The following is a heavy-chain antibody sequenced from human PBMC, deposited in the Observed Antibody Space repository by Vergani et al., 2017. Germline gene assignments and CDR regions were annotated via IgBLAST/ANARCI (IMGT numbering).Heavy chain of an antibody. CDR2: IIPIFGTA. D-gene: IGHD3-10*01. CDR1: GDTFSSYA. V-gene: IGHV1-69*01. J-gene: IGHJ4*02. CDR3: ASVDLNGSGSYDLDY. Sequence: QVQLVQSGAEVKKPGSSVKVSCKASGDTFSSYAISWVRQAPGQGLEWMGGIIPIFGTANYAQKFQGRVTSTADESTSTAYMELSSLRSEDTAVYYCASVDLNGSGSYDLDYWSEGTLVTVS.